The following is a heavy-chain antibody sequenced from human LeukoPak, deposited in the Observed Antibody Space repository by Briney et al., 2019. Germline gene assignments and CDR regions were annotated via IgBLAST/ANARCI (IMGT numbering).Heavy chain of an antibody. CDR2: IWYDGSNK. CDR3: ARGGWSFDP. Sequence: PGGSLRLSCAASGFTFSSYGMHWVRHAPGKGLEWVAVIWYDGSNKYYADSVKGRFTISRDNAKNSLYLQMNSLRAEDTAVYYCARGGWSFDPWGQGTLVTVSS. V-gene: IGHV3-33*01. CDR1: GFTFSSYG. J-gene: IGHJ5*02.